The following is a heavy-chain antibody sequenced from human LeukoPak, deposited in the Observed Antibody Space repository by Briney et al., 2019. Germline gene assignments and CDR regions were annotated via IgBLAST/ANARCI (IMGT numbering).Heavy chain of an antibody. CDR2: MSYDGKSK. D-gene: IGHD6-19*01. J-gene: IGHJ4*02. CDR3: ARDRRIAVAGNDY. V-gene: IGHV3-30*03. Sequence: PGGSLRLSCAASGFTFSSYAMHWVRQAPGKGLEWVAIMSYDGKSKYYADSVKGRFTISRDNSKNTLYLQMNSLSAEDTAVYYCARDRRIAVAGNDYWGQGTLVTVSS. CDR1: GFTFSSYA.